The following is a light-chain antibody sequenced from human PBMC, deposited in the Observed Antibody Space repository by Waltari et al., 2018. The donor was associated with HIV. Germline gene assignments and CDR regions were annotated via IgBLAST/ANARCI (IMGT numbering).Light chain of an antibody. V-gene: IGLV1-44*01. CDR2: TDD. CDR3: AAWDDSLDHV. J-gene: IGLJ1*01. Sequence: QSVLTQPPSVSGTPGQRVTIPCSGCSSTIGSNTVTWYQHLPGAAPKVLIYTDDTRPSGVPDRFSGSKSGTSASLAISGLQSEDEAVYYCAAWDDSLDHVFGTGTKVSLL. CDR1: SSTIGSNT.